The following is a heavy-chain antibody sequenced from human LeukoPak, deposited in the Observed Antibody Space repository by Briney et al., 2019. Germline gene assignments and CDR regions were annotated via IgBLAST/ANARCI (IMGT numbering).Heavy chain of an antibody. CDR1: GFIFSSYG. CDR3: ARPEYSSGWYPPLDY. CDR2: ISSSGSTI. V-gene: IGHV3-48*04. Sequence: QPGGSLRLSCTASGFIFSSYGMNWVRQAPGKGLEWVSYISSSGSTIYYADSVKGRFTISRDNAKNSLYLQMNSLRAEDTAVYYCARPEYSSGWYPPLDYWGQGTLVTVSS. D-gene: IGHD6-19*01. J-gene: IGHJ4*02.